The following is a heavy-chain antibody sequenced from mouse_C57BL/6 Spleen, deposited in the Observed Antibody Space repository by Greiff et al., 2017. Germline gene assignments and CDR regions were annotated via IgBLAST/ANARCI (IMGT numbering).Heavy chain of an antibody. CDR3: AGSLDY. CDR2: IDPSDSYT. CDR1: GYTFTSYW. Sequence: VQLQQPGAELVRPGPSVKLSCKASGYTFTSYWMHWVKQRPGQGLEWIGVIDPSDSYTNYNQKFKGKATLTVDTSSSTAYMQLSSLTSEDSAVYYCAGSLDYWGQGTTLTVSS. V-gene: IGHV1-59*01. J-gene: IGHJ2*01.